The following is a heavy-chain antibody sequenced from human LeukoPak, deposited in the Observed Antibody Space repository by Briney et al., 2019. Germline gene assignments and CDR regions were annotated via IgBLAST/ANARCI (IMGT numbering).Heavy chain of an antibody. D-gene: IGHD3-10*01. CDR3: ANSISMVFEY. J-gene: IGHJ4*02. CDR2: FYNSGTT. Sequence: SETLSLTFTVSGGSVSCHYWNWIRQPAGKGLEWIGRFYNSGTTDYNPSLESRVTISIDRSKNQFSLKLTSVTAADTAVYYCANSISMVFEYWGQGTLVTVSS. CDR1: GGSVSCHY. V-gene: IGHV4-4*07.